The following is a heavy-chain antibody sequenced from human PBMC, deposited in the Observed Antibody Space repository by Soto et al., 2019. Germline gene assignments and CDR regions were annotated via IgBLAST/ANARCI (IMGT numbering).Heavy chain of an antibody. D-gene: IGHD3-10*01. J-gene: IGHJ4*02. V-gene: IGHV3-72*01. CDR1: GFTFSDHY. Sequence: EVQLVESGGGLVQPGGSLRLSCAASGFTFSDHYMDWVRQAPGKGLEWVGRSKNKADSYTTEYAASVKGRFTISRDDSKNSMFLQMNSLKTEDTAVYYCTVWGSGNDFGAAWGPGILVTVSS. CDR2: SKNKADSYTT. CDR3: TVWGSGNDFGAA.